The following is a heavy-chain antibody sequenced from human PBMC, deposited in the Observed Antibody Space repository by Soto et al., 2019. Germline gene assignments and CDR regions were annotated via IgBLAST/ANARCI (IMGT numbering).Heavy chain of an antibody. D-gene: IGHD6-6*01. CDR2: INPSGGST. V-gene: IGHV1-46*01. CDR1: GYTFTSYY. J-gene: IGHJ6*01. Sequence: ASVKVSCKASGYTFTSYYMHWVRQAPGQGLEWMGIINPSGGSTSYAQKFQGRVTMTRDTSTSTVYMELSSLRSEDTAVYYCARDHHGGYSSSYIPYYYYGIDVWGQGTKVTVYS. CDR3: ARDHHGGYSSSYIPYYYYGIDV.